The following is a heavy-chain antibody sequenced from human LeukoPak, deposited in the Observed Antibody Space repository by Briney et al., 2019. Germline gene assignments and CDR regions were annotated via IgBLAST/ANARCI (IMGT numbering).Heavy chain of an antibody. D-gene: IGHD2-15*01. CDR3: ARSSAGGSCYSECWFDP. CDR2: IYYSGST. J-gene: IGHJ5*02. V-gene: IGHV4-39*01. Sequence: SETLSLTCTVSGGSISSSSYYWGWIRQPPGKGLEWIGSIYYSGSTYYNPSLKSRVTISVDTSKNQFSLKLSSVTAADTAMYYCARSSAGGSCYSECWFDPWGQGTLVTVSS. CDR1: GGSISSSSYY.